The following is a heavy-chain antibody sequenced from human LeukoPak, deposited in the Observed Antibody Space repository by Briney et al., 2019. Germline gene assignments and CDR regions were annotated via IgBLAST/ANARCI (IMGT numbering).Heavy chain of an antibody. CDR1: GGSISSYH. CDR2: IYYSGST. V-gene: IGHV4-59*08. D-gene: IGHD2-2*01. Sequence: PSETQTLPCTVSGGSISSYHGSWIRQPPGRGLEWIGYIYYSGSTNYIPSLKSRVTMSVDTSKNQFSLKLSSVTAADTAVYYCARLPYQYFDYWGQGTLVTVSS. J-gene: IGHJ4*02. CDR3: ARLPYQYFDY.